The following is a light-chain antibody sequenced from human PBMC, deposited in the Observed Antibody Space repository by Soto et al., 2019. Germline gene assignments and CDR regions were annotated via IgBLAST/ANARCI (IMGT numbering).Light chain of an antibody. Sequence: DLHMTQSPSSLSASVRDRVTITCRASQDISNHLNWYQQKSGKPPKLLIYETSNLETGVPSRFSGSGSGTEFTFTINSLQPEDVATYYCQQFGSLPFTFGPGTKVDV. V-gene: IGKV1-33*01. CDR3: QQFGSLPFT. CDR2: ETS. CDR1: QDISNH. J-gene: IGKJ3*01.